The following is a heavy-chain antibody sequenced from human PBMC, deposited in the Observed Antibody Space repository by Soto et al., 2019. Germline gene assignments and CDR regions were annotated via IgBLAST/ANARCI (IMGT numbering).Heavy chain of an antibody. Sequence: WGSLRPSCAASGFTFSSYAMSWVRQAPGKGLEWVSAISGSGGSTYYADSVKGRFTISRDNSKNTLYLQMNSLRAEDTAVYYCAKDLGYDSSGYPYYFDYWGQGTLVTVSS. D-gene: IGHD3-22*01. CDR3: AKDLGYDSSGYPYYFDY. CDR2: ISGSGGST. V-gene: IGHV3-23*01. J-gene: IGHJ4*02. CDR1: GFTFSSYA.